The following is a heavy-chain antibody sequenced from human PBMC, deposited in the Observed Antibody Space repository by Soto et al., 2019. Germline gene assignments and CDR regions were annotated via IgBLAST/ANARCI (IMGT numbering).Heavy chain of an antibody. D-gene: IGHD2-15*01. Sequence: GGSLRLSCAASGFTFSSYAMSWVRQAPGKGLEWVSAISGSGGSTYYADSVKGRFTISRDNSKNTLYLQMNSLRAEDTAVYYCAKDTFVVVVAATLGAFDIWGQGTMVTVSS. CDR3: AKDTFVVVVAATLGAFDI. V-gene: IGHV3-23*01. CDR2: ISGSGGST. CDR1: GFTFSSYA. J-gene: IGHJ3*02.